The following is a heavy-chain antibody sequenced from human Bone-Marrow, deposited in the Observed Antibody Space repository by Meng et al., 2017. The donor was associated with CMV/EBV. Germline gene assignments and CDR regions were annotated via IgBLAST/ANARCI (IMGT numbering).Heavy chain of an antibody. D-gene: IGHD5-18*01. J-gene: IGHJ4*02. CDR1: GYTFISYY. V-gene: IGHV1-46*01. CDR2: INPSGGST. CDR3: ARGGRQLWSSGGNEY. Sequence: QVQLGQSGAEVKKPGASVKVSCKASGYTFISYYMHWVRQAPGQGLEWMGIINPSGGSTSYAQRFQGRVTMTRDTSTSTVYMELSSLRYEDTAVYYCARGGRQLWSSGGNEYWGQGALVTVSS.